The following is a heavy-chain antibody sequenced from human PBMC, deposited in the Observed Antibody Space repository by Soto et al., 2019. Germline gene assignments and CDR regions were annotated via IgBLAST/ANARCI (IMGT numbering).Heavy chain of an antibody. CDR3: ARDRWELINYGWFDP. V-gene: IGHV1-3*05. CDR1: GYTFTSYA. D-gene: IGHD1-26*01. CDR2: INAGNGNT. J-gene: IGHJ5*02. Sequence: QVQLVRSGAEEKKPGASVKVSCKATGYTFTSYAMHWVRQAPGQRLEWMGWINAGNGNTKYSQKFQGRVTITRDTSASTAYMELSSLRSEDTAVYYCARDRWELINYGWFDPWGQGTLVTVSS.